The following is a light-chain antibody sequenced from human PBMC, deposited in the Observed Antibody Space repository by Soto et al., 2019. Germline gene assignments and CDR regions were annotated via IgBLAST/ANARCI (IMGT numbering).Light chain of an antibody. CDR3: QQYDTSLMYT. J-gene: IGKJ2*01. V-gene: IGKV3-20*01. CDR1: QSVRSSY. Sequence: EIVLTQSPGTLSLSPGERATLSCRASQSVRSSYLAWYQQKPGQAPRLLIYGASSRATGIPDRFSGSGSGTDFTLTISRLEPEDFAVYYCQQYDTSLMYTFGLGTKLEI. CDR2: GAS.